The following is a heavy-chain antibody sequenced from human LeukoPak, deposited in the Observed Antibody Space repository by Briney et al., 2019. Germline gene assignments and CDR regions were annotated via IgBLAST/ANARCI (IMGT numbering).Heavy chain of an antibody. Sequence: SETLSLTCTVSGGSISSSSDYWGWIRQPPGKGLEWIGSIYYSGSTYYNPSLKSRVTISVDTSKNQFSLKLSSVTAADTAVYSCARHSFSSGWKSFDYWGQGTPVTVSS. CDR3: ARHSFSSGWKSFDY. J-gene: IGHJ4*02. V-gene: IGHV4-39*01. CDR2: IYYSGST. D-gene: IGHD6-19*01. CDR1: GGSISSSSDY.